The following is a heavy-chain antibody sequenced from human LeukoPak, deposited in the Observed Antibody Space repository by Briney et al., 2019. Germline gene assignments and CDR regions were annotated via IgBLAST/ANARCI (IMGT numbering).Heavy chain of an antibody. J-gene: IGHJ5*02. CDR2: ISGSGDNT. D-gene: IGHD3-22*01. V-gene: IGHV3-23*01. CDR3: ARDLVAYYDSSDNWFDP. CDR1: GFTFSRYA. Sequence: GGSLRLSCAASGFTFSRYAMSWVRQAPGKGLEWVSTISGSGDNTYYADSVKGRFTISRDNSKNTLYLQMNSLRAEDTALYHCARDLVAYYDSSDNWFDPWGQGTLVTVSS.